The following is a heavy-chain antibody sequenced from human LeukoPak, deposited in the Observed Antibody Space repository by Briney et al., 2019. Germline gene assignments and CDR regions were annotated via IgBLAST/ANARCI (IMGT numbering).Heavy chain of an antibody. CDR2: IKSKTDSGTI. CDR1: GFPFSNAW. V-gene: IGHV3-15*01. D-gene: IGHD3-22*01. J-gene: IGHJ4*02. CDR3: TTPYYYESSGYSY. Sequence: PGGSLRLSCAASGFPFSNAWMSWVRQAPGKGLEWVGRIKSKTDSGTIDYAAPVKGTFTISRDDTKNTLHLQMNSLKTEAASFYYCTTPYYYESSGYSYWGQGTLVTVSS.